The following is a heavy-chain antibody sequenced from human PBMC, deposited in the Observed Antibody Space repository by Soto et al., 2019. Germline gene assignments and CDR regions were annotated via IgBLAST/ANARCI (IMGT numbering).Heavy chain of an antibody. V-gene: IGHV3-15*07. CDR3: STALYYDFRSGYQSY. J-gene: IGHJ4*02. CDR1: GFTFSNAW. CDR2: IKSKTDGGTT. D-gene: IGHD3-3*01. Sequence: GGSLRLSCAASGFTFSNAWMNWVRQAPGKGLEWVGRIKSKTDGGTTDYAAPVKGRFTISRDDSKNTLYLQMNSLKTEDTAVYYCSTALYYDFRSGYQSYWGQGTLVTVSS.